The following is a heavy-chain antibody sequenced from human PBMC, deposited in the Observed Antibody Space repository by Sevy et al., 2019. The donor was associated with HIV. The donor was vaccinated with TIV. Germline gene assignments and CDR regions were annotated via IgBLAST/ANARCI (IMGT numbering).Heavy chain of an antibody. CDR1: GFTVSSNY. D-gene: IGHD6-19*01. CDR2: IYSGGST. J-gene: IGHJ6*03. V-gene: IGHV3-66*01. CDR3: AREYPAAGSRAFYYMDV. Sequence: GGSLRLSCAASGFTVSSNYMSWVRQAPGKGLEWVSVIYSGGSTYYADSVKGGFTISRDNSKNTLYLQMNSLRAEDTAVYYCAREYPAAGSRAFYYMDVWGKGTTVTVSS.